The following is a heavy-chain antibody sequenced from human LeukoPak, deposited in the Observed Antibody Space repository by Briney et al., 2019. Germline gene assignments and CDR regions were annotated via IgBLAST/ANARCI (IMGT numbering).Heavy chain of an antibody. CDR2: IYYSGTT. V-gene: IGHV4-39*01. J-gene: IGHJ4*02. CDR1: GGSMSSSSYY. D-gene: IGHD6-19*01. CDR3: ARRRVAVADQTFDY. Sequence: SERLSLTCTVSGGSMSSSSYYWGWIRQPPGKGLEWIGSIYYSGTTYHNPSLKSRVTISVDTSKNQFSLKLSSVNAADTAVYYCARRRVAVADQTFDYWGQGTLVTVSS.